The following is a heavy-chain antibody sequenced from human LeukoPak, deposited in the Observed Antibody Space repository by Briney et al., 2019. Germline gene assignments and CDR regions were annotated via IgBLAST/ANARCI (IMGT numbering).Heavy chain of an antibody. Sequence: GGSLRLSCAASGFTFSSYAMSWVRQAPGKGLEWVSAISGSGGSTYYADSVKGRFTISRDNSKNTLYLQMNSLRAEDTAVYYCARDTLIVVVPAAVYYYYYMDVWGKGTTVTISS. CDR3: ARDTLIVVVPAAVYYYYYMDV. D-gene: IGHD2-2*01. J-gene: IGHJ6*03. V-gene: IGHV3-23*01. CDR2: ISGSGGST. CDR1: GFTFSSYA.